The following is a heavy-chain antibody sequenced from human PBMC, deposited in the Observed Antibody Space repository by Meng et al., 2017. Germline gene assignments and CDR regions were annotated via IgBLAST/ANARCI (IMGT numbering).Heavy chain of an antibody. J-gene: IGHJ4*02. CDR1: GGSFSGYY. CDR3: ARGSMVRGVIPLY. CDR2: INHSGST. V-gene: IGHV4-34*01. Sequence: GSLRLSCAVYGGSFSGYYWSWIRQPPGKGLEWIGEINHSGSTNYDPSLKSRVTISVDTSKNQFSLKLSSVTAADTAVYYCARGSMVRGVIPLYWGQRTLVTVSS. D-gene: IGHD3-10*01.